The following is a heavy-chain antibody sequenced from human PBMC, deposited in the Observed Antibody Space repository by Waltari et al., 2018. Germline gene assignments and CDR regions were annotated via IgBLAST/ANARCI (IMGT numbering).Heavy chain of an antibody. V-gene: IGHV1-69*05. CDR2: IIPIFGTA. Sequence: QVQLVQSGAEVKKPGSSVKVSCQAYGGTFSSYAISWVSQAPGQGLEWMGGIIPIFGTANYAQKFQGRVTITTDESTSTAYMELSSLRSEDTAVYYCAKSTSSRFQDFDYWGQGTLVTVSS. CDR3: AKSTSSRFQDFDY. J-gene: IGHJ4*02. D-gene: IGHD6-19*01. CDR1: GGTFSSYA.